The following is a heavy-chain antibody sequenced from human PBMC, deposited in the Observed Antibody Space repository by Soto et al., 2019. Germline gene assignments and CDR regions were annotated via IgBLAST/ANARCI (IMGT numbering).Heavy chain of an antibody. Sequence: GGSLRLSCAASGFTFDDYAMHWVRQAPGKGLEWVSGISWNSGSIGYADSVKGRFTISRDNAKNSLYLQMNSLRAEDTALYYCAKVPYSSSRYYYYYYMDVWGKGTTVTVSS. CDR2: ISWNSGSI. CDR3: AKVPYSSSRYYYYYYMDV. V-gene: IGHV3-9*01. CDR1: GFTFDDYA. D-gene: IGHD6-13*01. J-gene: IGHJ6*03.